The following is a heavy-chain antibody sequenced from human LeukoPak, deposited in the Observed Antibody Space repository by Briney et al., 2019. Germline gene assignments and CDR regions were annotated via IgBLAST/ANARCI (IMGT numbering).Heavy chain of an antibody. Sequence: SVTVSCKASGGTFTRYAISWLRQAPGQGLEWMGGIIPLFGTGNYAKKSQGKVTITTDESTSTAYMELSSLRSEDTAVYYCARGFHYDTSGYYYFYWGQGTRVTVSS. CDR3: ARGFHYDTSGYYYFY. CDR1: GGTFTRYA. D-gene: IGHD3-22*01. CDR2: IIPLFGTG. J-gene: IGHJ4*02. V-gene: IGHV1-69*05.